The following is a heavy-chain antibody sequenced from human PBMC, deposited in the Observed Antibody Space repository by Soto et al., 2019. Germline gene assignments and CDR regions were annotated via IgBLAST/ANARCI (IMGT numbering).Heavy chain of an antibody. Sequence: GGSLRLSCAACGFPFSDYYMSWIRQAPGKGLEWVSYISSSGSTIYYADSVKGRFTISRDNAKNSLYLQMNSLRAEDTAVYYCAREFRNCSSTSCFDGPLVYYYYYMDVWGKGTTVTVSS. V-gene: IGHV3-11*01. CDR1: GFPFSDYY. CDR3: AREFRNCSSTSCFDGPLVYYYYYMDV. CDR2: ISSSGSTI. J-gene: IGHJ6*03. D-gene: IGHD2-2*01.